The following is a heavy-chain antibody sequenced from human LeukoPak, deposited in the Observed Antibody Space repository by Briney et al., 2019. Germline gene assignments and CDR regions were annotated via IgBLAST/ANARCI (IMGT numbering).Heavy chain of an antibody. CDR2: ISYDGSNK. J-gene: IGHJ4*02. CDR3: ARALDIVATITPIDY. CDR1: GFTFSSYG. D-gene: IGHD5-12*01. Sequence: PGRSLRLSCAASGFTFSSYGMHWVRQAPGKGLEWVAVISYDGSNKYYADSVKGRFTISRDNAKNSLYLQMNSLRAEDTAVYYCARALDIVATITPIDYWGQGTLVTVSS. V-gene: IGHV3-30*03.